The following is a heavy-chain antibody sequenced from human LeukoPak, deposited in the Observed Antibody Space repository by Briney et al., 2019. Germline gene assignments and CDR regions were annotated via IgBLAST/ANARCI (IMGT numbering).Heavy chain of an antibody. D-gene: IGHD1-26*01. CDR2: IYYSGST. J-gene: IGHJ2*01. CDR1: GGSISSSSYY. CDR3: ARQKGGATNNSPTYCYFDL. V-gene: IGHV4-39*01. Sequence: SETLSLTCTVSGGSISSSSYYWGWIRQPPGKGLEWIGSIYYSGSTYYNPSLKSRVTISVDTSKNQFSLKLSSVTAADTAVYYWARQKGGATNNSPTYCYFDLGGRGPRVIVPS.